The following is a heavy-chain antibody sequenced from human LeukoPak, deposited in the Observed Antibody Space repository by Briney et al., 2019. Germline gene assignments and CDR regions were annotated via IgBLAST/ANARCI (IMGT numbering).Heavy chain of an antibody. J-gene: IGHJ4*02. D-gene: IGHD3-22*01. Sequence: GGSLRLSCAASGLTFSSYAMSWVRQAPGKGLEWVSAISGSGGSTYYADSVKGRFTISRDNSKNTLYLQMNSLRAEDTAVYYCAKDDEAVYYDSSGYYSRYPYYFDYWGQGTLVTVSS. V-gene: IGHV3-23*01. CDR3: AKDDEAVYYDSSGYYSRYPYYFDY. CDR2: ISGSGGST. CDR1: GLTFSSYA.